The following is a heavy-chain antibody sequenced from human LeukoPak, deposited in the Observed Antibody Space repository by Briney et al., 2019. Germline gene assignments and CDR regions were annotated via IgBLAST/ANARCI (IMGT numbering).Heavy chain of an antibody. J-gene: IGHJ4*02. CDR3: AKDPIAAVDY. D-gene: IGHD6-13*01. Sequence: GGSLRLSCAASGFTFSSYAMHWVRQAPGKGLEWVAVISYDGGNKYYADSVKGRFTISRDNSKNTLYLQMNSLRAEDTAVYYCAKDPIAAVDYWGQGTLVTVSS. CDR2: ISYDGGNK. V-gene: IGHV3-30-3*01. CDR1: GFTFSSYA.